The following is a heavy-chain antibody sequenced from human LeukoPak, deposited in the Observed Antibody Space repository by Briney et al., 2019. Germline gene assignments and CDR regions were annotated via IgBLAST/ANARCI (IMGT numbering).Heavy chain of an antibody. J-gene: IGHJ5*02. V-gene: IGHV4-34*01. CDR2: INHSGST. D-gene: IGHD3-22*01. CDR1: GGSFSGYY. CDR3: AGLVTMIVKTLNWFDP. Sequence: SETLSLTCAVYGGSFSGYYWSWIRQPPGKGLEWIGEINHSGSTNYNPSLKSRVTISVDTSKNQFSLKLSSVTAADTAVYYCAGLVTMIVKTLNWFDPWGQGTLVTVSS.